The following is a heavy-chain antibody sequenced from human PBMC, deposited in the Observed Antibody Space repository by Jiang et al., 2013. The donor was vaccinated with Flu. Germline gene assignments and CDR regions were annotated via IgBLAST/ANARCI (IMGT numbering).Heavy chain of an antibody. CDR3: ASPRRGGSGSYVPFEF. Sequence: GAEVKKPGSSVKVSCRASGGTFSGYAMSWVRQAPGQGLEWMGGIISVLGVSKYEQKFQGRVTITADKSSTTTNMELSNLRSEDTAVYYCASPRRGGSGSYVPFEFWGQGTLVTVSS. CDR1: GGTFSGYA. D-gene: IGHD3-10*01. J-gene: IGHJ4*02. CDR2: IISVLGVS. V-gene: IGHV1-69*04.